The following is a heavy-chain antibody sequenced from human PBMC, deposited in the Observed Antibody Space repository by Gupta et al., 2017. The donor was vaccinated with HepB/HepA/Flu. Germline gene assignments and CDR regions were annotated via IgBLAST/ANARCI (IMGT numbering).Heavy chain of an antibody. J-gene: IGHJ4*02. CDR3: VRGFKSGALWYFDY. V-gene: IGHV5-51*01. CDR2: IYPDVSDT. Sequence: IGWVRQMPGKGLEWMGIIYPDVSDTRYRPSFQDQVTISADKSINTAYLQWRVLKASDTAMYYCVRGFKSGALWYFDYWGQGTMVTVSS. D-gene: IGHD2-21*01.